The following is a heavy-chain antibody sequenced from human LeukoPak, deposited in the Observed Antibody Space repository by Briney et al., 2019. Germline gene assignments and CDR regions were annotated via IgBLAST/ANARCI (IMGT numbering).Heavy chain of an antibody. Sequence: SETLSLTCTVSGASISSHYWSWIRQPPGKGLEWIGYIYYSGSTNYNPSLKSRVTISLDTSKNQFSLKLSSVTAADTAVYYCARLRYDILTGCFDYWGQGTLVTVSS. D-gene: IGHD3-9*01. CDR2: IYYSGST. V-gene: IGHV4-59*08. J-gene: IGHJ4*02. CDR3: ARLRYDILTGCFDY. CDR1: GASISSHY.